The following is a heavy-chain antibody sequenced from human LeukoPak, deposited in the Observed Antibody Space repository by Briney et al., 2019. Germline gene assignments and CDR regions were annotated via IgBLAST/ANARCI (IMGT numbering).Heavy chain of an antibody. D-gene: IGHD3-10*01. CDR3: ATRITMVRGVIITSDY. CDR2: IYTSGST. J-gene: IGHJ4*02. CDR1: GGSISSGSYY. Sequence: PSETLSLTCTVSGGSISSGSYYWSWIRQPAGKGLEWIGRIYTSGSTNYNPSLKSRVTISVDTSKNQYSLKLSSVTAADTAVYYCATRITMVRGVIITSDYWGQGTLVTVSS. V-gene: IGHV4-61*02.